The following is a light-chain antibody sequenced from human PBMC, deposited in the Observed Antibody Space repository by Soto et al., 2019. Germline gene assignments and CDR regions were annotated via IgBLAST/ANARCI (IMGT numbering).Light chain of an antibody. Sequence: DIQMTQSPSTLSASVGDRVTITCRASQSISSWLAWYQQKPGKAPKLLIYDASTLESGVPSKFSGSGSGTHFTLTISSLQPEDFGTDYCQQHHNYPLPCAGGTKVDIK. CDR3: QQHHNYPLP. CDR1: QSISSW. V-gene: IGKV1-5*01. CDR2: DAS. J-gene: IGKJ4*01.